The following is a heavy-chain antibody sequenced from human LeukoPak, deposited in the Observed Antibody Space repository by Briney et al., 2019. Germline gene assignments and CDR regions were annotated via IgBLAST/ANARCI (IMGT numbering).Heavy chain of an antibody. J-gene: IGHJ4*02. D-gene: IGHD5-18*01. CDR3: ARDIVGYIYGLGRITLGFDS. Sequence: AGGSLRLSCAASGFSFSTYWMTWVRQAPGKGLEWVANIKQDGSEKSYVDSVKGRFTISRDNAKNSLYVQMNSLGVEDTAVYYCARDIVGYIYGLGRITLGFDSWGQGTVVTVSS. CDR2: IKQDGSEK. V-gene: IGHV3-7*01. CDR1: GFSFSTYW.